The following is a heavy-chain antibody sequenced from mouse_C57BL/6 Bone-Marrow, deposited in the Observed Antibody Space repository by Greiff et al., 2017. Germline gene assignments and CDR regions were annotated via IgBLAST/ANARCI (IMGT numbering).Heavy chain of an antibody. Sequence: QVQLQQPGAELVRPGTSVKLSCKASGYTFTSYWMHWVKQRPGQGLEWIGVIDPSDSYTNYNQKFKGKATLTVDTSSSTAYMQLSSLTSEDSAVYYCARVDGSGYPFAYWGQGTLVTVSA. CDR1: GYTFTSYW. D-gene: IGHD3-2*02. CDR3: ARVDGSGYPFAY. J-gene: IGHJ3*01. V-gene: IGHV1-59*01. CDR2: IDPSDSYT.